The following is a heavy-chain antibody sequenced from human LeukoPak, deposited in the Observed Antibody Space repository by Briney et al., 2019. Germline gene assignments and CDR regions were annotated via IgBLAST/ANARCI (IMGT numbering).Heavy chain of an antibody. D-gene: IGHD6-13*01. CDR1: GGTFSSYA. J-gene: IGHJ4*02. CDR3: ASSVAAAGIGRASFDY. V-gene: IGHV1-69*05. CDR2: IIPIFGTA. Sequence: SVKVSCKASGGTFSSYAISWVRQAPGQGLEWTGGIIPIFGTANYAQKFQGRVTITTDESTSTAYMELSSLRSEDTAVYYCASSVAAAGIGRASFDYWGQGTLVTVSS.